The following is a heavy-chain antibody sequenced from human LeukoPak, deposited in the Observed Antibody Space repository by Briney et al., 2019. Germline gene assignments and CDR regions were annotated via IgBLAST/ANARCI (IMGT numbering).Heavy chain of an antibody. CDR2: ISGRGDKT. J-gene: IGHJ4*02. D-gene: IGHD2-2*01. V-gene: IGHV3-23*01. CDR3: AKSSRGGGH. Sequence: GGLRLSCAASGFTFNTYAMNWVRQLPGKGLEWVSAISGRGDKTEYADSARGRFTISRDNSKNTLFLQMNSLRAEDTAIYYCAKSSRGGGHWGQGTLVSVSS. CDR1: GFTFNTYA.